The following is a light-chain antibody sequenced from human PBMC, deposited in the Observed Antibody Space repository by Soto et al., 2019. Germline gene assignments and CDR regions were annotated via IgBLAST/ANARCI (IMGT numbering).Light chain of an antibody. CDR1: QDISNY. J-gene: IGKJ2*01. V-gene: IGKV1-33*01. CDR2: DAS. Sequence: DIQMTQSPSSLSASVGDRVTITCQASQDISNYLNWYQLKPGKAPKLLIYDASNLETGVPSRFSGRGSGTDFTFTISSLQPEDVATYYCQQYDNLPYTFSQGTKREIK. CDR3: QQYDNLPYT.